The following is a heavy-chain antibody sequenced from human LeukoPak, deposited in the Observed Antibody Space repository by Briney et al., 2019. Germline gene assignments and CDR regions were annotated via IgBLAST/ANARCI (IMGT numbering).Heavy chain of an antibody. D-gene: IGHD3-10*01. V-gene: IGHV1-2*02. CDR2: INPNSGGT. J-gene: IGHJ6*02. CDR1: GYTFTGYY. CDR3: AADSPSSYYYYYGMDV. Sequence: ASVKVSCKASGYTFTGYYMHWVRQAPGQGLEWMGWINPNSGGTNYAQKFQGRVTMTRDTSISTAYMELSSLRSEDTAVYYCAADSPSSYYYYYGMDVWGQGTTVTVSS.